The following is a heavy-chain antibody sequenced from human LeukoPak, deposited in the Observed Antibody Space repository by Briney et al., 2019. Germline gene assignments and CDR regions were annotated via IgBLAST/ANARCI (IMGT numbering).Heavy chain of an antibody. CDR3: VRDRGWLQFDY. J-gene: IGHJ4*02. Sequence: GGSLRLSCAASGFTFSSYWMSWVRQVPGKGLEWVANIKEDGSDKYYVDSVKGRFTISRDNAKNSLYLQMRSLRAEDTAVYYCVRDRGWLQFDYWGQGTLATVSS. V-gene: IGHV3-7*01. CDR1: GFTFSSYW. CDR2: IKEDGSDK. D-gene: IGHD5-24*01.